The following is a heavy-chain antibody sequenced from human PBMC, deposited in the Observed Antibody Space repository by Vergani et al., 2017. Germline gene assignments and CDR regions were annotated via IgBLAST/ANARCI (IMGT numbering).Heavy chain of an antibody. Sequence: QVQLQESGPGLVKPSETLSLTCSVSGYSISRGYYWGWIRQPPGKGLEWIATVFHSGSAYYNPSLRRRVTISVETSKNQFSLRLTTLTAADTAVYYCVRVLHTSYILGAFDIGGQGIKVTVSS. D-gene: IGHD2-21*01. CDR2: VFHSGSA. V-gene: IGHV4-38-2*02. J-gene: IGHJ3*02. CDR1: GYSISRGYY. CDR3: VRVLHTSYILGAFDI.